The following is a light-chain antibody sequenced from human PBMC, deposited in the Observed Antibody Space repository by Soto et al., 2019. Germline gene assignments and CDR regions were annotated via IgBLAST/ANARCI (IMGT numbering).Light chain of an antibody. Sequence: AIQLTQSPSSLSASVGDRVTITCRASQGISSALAWYQQKPGKAPKLLIYDASSLESGVPSRFSGSGSGTDFTLTISSLQPEDFETYYCQQFNSYAFTFGPGTKVDIK. V-gene: IGKV1-13*02. J-gene: IGKJ3*01. CDR3: QQFNSYAFT. CDR2: DAS. CDR1: QGISSA.